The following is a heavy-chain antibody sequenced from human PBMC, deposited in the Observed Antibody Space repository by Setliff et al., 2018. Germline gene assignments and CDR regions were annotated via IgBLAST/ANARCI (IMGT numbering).Heavy chain of an antibody. CDR3: ARHTIAMSTIISYFDY. Sequence: PSETLSLTCTVSSGSISSDNYYWGWIRQPPGKGLEWIGTLSYNGNAYYTPSLKSRVTISMDTSKNQFSLKLSSVTAADTAVYYCARHTIAMSTIISYFDYWGQGTLVTVSS. J-gene: IGHJ4*02. D-gene: IGHD3-10*01. CDR2: LSYNGNA. CDR1: SGSISSDNYY. V-gene: IGHV4-39*01.